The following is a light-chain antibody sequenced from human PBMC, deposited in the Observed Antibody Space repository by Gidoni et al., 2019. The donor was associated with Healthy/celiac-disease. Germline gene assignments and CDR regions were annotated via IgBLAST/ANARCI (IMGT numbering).Light chain of an antibody. CDR2: GAS. Sequence: EIVMTHSPATLSVSPGERATLSCRASQIVSSNLAWYQQKPGQAPRLIIYGASTRATGIPARFSGSGSGTEFTLTISSLQSEDFAVYYCQQYNNWPWTFGQXTKVEIK. CDR3: QQYNNWPWT. CDR1: QIVSSN. J-gene: IGKJ1*01. V-gene: IGKV3-15*01.